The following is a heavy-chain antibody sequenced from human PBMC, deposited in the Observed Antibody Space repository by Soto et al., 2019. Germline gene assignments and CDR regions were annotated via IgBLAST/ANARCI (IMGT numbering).Heavy chain of an antibody. CDR3: ARQTVVTTVGPGPVDS. J-gene: IGHJ4*02. CDR1: GGSFSGYY. V-gene: IGHV4-34*01. Sequence: SETLSLTCAVYGGSFSGYYGSWIRQPPGKGLEWIGEINHSGSINYNASLKSRVTISVDTSKNQFSLKLSSVTAADTAVYFCARQTVVTTVGPGPVDSWGQGTLVTVSS. D-gene: IGHD1-26*01. CDR2: INHSGSI.